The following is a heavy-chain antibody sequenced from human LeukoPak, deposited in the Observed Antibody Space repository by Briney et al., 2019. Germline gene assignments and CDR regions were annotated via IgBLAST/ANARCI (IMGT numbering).Heavy chain of an antibody. CDR1: GGSINSYY. CDR3: ARNSGISYGYPFDF. D-gene: IGHD5-18*01. V-gene: IGHV4-59*08. J-gene: IGHJ4*02. CDR2: IYYSGST. Sequence: SETLSLTCTVSGGSINSYYWNWIRQPPGKGLEWIGYIYYSGSTNYTPSLESRVTMSRDASKNQFSLKLTSVTAADTAVYYCARNSGISYGYPFDFWGRGTLVTVSS.